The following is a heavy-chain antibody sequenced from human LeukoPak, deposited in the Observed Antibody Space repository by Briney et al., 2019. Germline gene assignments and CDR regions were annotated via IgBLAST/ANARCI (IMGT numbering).Heavy chain of an antibody. CDR1: GYTFTGYY. J-gene: IGHJ5*02. V-gene: IGHV1-2*02. CDR2: INPNSGGT. Sequence: GASVKVSCKASGYTFTGYYMHWVRQAPGQGLEWMGWINPNSGGTNYAQKFQGRVTMTRDTSISTAYMELSRLRSDDTAVYYCAREVMVAANRYNWFDPWGQGTLVTVSS. D-gene: IGHD2-15*01. CDR3: AREVMVAANRYNWFDP.